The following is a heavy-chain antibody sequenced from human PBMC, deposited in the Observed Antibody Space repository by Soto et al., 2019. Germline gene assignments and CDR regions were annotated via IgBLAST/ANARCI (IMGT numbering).Heavy chain of an antibody. CDR3: AKDRYLDHDSRGYLFDN. Sequence: EQLVESGGGVVQPGRSLRLSCAASGFTFNLHGMHWVRQAPGKGLEWVSAISRYGDFTYYADSVEGRFTISRDNSKNTLYLQMNSLRAEDTAVYYCAKDRYLDHDSRGYLFDNWGQGTLVTVSS. D-gene: IGHD3-22*01. CDR1: GFTFNLHG. V-gene: IGHV3-23*04. CDR2: ISRYGDFT. J-gene: IGHJ4*02.